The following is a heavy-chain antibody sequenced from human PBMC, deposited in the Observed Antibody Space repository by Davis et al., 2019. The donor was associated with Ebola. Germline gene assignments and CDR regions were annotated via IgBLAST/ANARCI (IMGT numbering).Heavy chain of an antibody. CDR3: ARGPLYYDILTGNNWFDP. D-gene: IGHD3-9*01. V-gene: IGHV4-39*01. CDR2: IYYSGST. Sequence: GSLRLSCTVSGGSISSSSYYWGWIRQPPGKGLEWIGSIYYSGSTYYNPSLKSRVTVSVDTSKNQFSLKLSSVTAADTAVYYCARGPLYYDILTGNNWFDPWGQGTLVTVSS. J-gene: IGHJ5*02. CDR1: GGSISSSSYY.